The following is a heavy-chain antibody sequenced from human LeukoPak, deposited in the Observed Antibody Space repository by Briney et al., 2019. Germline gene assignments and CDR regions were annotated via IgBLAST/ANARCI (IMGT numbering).Heavy chain of an antibody. V-gene: IGHV4-34*01. Sequence: PSETLSLTCAVYGGSFSGYYWSWIRQPPGKGLEWIGEINHSGSTNYNPSLKSRVTISVDTSKNQFSPKLSSVTAADTAVYYCARQRVEYCTNGVCYGFDYWGQGTLVTVSS. CDR1: GGSFSGYY. CDR2: INHSGST. D-gene: IGHD2-8*01. CDR3: ARQRVEYCTNGVCYGFDY. J-gene: IGHJ4*02.